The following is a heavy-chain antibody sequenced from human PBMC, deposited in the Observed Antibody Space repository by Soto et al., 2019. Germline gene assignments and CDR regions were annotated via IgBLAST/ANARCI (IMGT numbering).Heavy chain of an antibody. CDR3: AAVNGAGPVARAFDV. V-gene: IGHV2-5*02. Sequence: QITLKESGPTLVKPTQTLTLTCTFSGFSLSTSGVGVGCIRQPPGKALDWLALIYWDGDKRYSPSLKSRLTITKDTSNNQVVLTMTNMDPVDTATYYCAAVNGAGPVARAFDVWGQGTMVTVSS. CDR1: GFSLSTSGVG. CDR2: IYWDGDK. D-gene: IGHD2-21*01. J-gene: IGHJ3*01.